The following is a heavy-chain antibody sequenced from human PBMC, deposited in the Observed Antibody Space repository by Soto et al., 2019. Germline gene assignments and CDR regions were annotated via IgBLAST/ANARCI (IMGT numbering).Heavy chain of an antibody. J-gene: IGHJ4*02. CDR1: GFTFDDYA. CDR3: AKAPRGGSSWSYYFDY. D-gene: IGHD6-13*01. V-gene: IGHV3-9*01. CDR2: ISWNSGRI. Sequence: EVQLVESGGGLEQPGRSLRLSCAASGFTFDDYAMHWVRQAPGKGLEWVSGISWNSGRIVYADCVKGRFTISRDNAKNSLYLQMKSLRPEDTALYYCAKAPRGGSSWSYYFDYWGQGTQVTVSS.